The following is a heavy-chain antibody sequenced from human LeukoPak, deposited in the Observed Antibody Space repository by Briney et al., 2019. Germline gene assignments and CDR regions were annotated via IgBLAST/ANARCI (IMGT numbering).Heavy chain of an antibody. CDR2: ISSSSSYI. Sequence: GGSLRLSCAASGFTFSSYSMNWVRQAPGKGLEWVSSISSSSSYIYYADSVKGRFTISRDNAKNSLYLQMNSLRAEDTAVYYCAGESGIAVVGTGLWGQGTLVTVSS. D-gene: IGHD6-19*01. CDR3: AGESGIAVVGTGL. CDR1: GFTFSSYS. V-gene: IGHV3-21*01. J-gene: IGHJ4*02.